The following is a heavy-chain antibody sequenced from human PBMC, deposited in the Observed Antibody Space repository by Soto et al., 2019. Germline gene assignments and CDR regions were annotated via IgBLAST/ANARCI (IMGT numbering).Heavy chain of an antibody. J-gene: IGHJ6*02. D-gene: IGHD2-15*01. Sequence: QVQLVESGGGVVQPGRSLRLSCAASGFTFSSYGMHWVRQAPGKGLEWVAVIWYDGSNKYYADSVKRRFTISRDNSKNTLYLPMNILRVEDTDVYYCASEYCSGGSFYYYGRDVWGRGTTVTVSS. V-gene: IGHV3-33*01. CDR3: ASEYCSGGSFYYYGRDV. CDR1: GFTFSSYG. CDR2: IWYDGSNK.